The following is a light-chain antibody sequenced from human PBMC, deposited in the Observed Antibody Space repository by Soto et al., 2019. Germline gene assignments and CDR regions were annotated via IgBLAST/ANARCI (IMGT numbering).Light chain of an antibody. CDR2: RNY. CDR3: AAWDDSLSGL. J-gene: IGLJ3*02. CDR1: RSNIGSNY. V-gene: IGLV1-47*01. Sequence: QSVLTQPPSASGTPGQRVTISCSGSRSNIGSNYVYWFQQLPGTAPKLLIYRNYQRPSGVPDRFSGSKSGTSASLAISGLRSEDEADYCCAAWDDSLSGLFGGGTKLTVL.